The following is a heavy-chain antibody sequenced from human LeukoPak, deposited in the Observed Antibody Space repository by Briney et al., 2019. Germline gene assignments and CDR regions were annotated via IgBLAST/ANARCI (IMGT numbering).Heavy chain of an antibody. CDR3: ARHRPSYCSGGSCYSVENWFDP. D-gene: IGHD2-15*01. J-gene: IGHJ5*02. CDR1: GGSISSSNW. V-gene: IGHV4-4*02. CDR2: IYHSGST. Sequence: PSGTLSLTCAVSGGSISSSNWRSWVRQPPGKGLEWIGEIYHSGSTNYNPSLKSRVTISVDTSKNQFSLKLSSVTAADTAVYYCARHRPSYCSGGSCYSVENWFDPWGQGTLVTVSS.